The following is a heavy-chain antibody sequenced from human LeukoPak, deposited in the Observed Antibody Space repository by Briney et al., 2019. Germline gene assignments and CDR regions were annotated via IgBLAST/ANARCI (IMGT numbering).Heavy chain of an antibody. CDR3: ARLGFFGVSYRYYFDY. Sequence: GGSLRLSCAASGFTVSSNYMSWVRQAPGKGLEWVSVIYSGGSTYYADSVKGRFTISRDNSKNTLYLQMNSLRAEDTAVYYCARLGFFGVSYRYYFDYWAREPWSPSPQ. V-gene: IGHV3-53*01. J-gene: IGHJ4*02. D-gene: IGHD3-3*01. CDR1: GFTVSSNY. CDR2: IYSGGST.